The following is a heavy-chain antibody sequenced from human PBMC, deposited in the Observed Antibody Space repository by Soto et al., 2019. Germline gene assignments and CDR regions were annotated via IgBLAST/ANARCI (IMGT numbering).Heavy chain of an antibody. Sequence: SETLSLTCTVSGGSISSYYWSWIRQPPGKGLEWIGYIYYSGSTNYNPSLKSRVTISVDTSKNQFSLKLSSVTAADTAVYYCARDPVAGRYYYYYGMDVWGQGTTVTVSS. D-gene: IGHD6-19*01. CDR2: IYYSGST. CDR3: ARDPVAGRYYYYYGMDV. V-gene: IGHV4-59*01. CDR1: GGSISSYY. J-gene: IGHJ6*02.